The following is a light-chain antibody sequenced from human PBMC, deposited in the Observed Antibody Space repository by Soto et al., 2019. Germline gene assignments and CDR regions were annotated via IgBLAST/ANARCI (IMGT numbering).Light chain of an antibody. CDR3: TSYTSSNNYV. CDR1: SSDVGRYNY. CDR2: EIS. V-gene: IGLV2-14*01. J-gene: IGLJ1*01. Sequence: QSALTQPASVSWSPGQSITISCTGTSSDVGRYNYVSWYQQYPGKAPKLMIYEISNRPSGVSIRFSGSKSGNTASLTISGLQAEDEADYYCTSYTSSNNYVFGGGTKVTVL.